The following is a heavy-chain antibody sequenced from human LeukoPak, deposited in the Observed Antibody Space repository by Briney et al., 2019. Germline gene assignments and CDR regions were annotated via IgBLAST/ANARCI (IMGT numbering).Heavy chain of an antibody. CDR3: EREGPFDF. J-gene: IGHJ4*02. V-gene: IGHV3-7*01. Sequence: GGSLRLSCAASGFTFRNYWMSWVRQAPGKGLEWVANIKQDRSEKYYVDSVKGRFTISRDNAKNSLYLQMNSLRTDDTAVYFCEREGPFDFWGQGTLVTVSS. CDR1: GFTFRNYW. CDR2: IKQDRSEK.